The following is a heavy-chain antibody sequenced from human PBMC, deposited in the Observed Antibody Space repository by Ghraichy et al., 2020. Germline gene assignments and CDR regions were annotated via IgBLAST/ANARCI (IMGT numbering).Heavy chain of an antibody. V-gene: IGHV3-23*01. CDR3: AKLWFGELYYFDY. Sequence: GESLRLSCAASGFTFSSYAMSWVRQAPGKGLEWVSAISGSGGSTYYADSVKGRFTISRDNSKNTLYLQMNSLRAEDTAVYYCAKLWFGELYYFDYWGQGTLVTVSS. J-gene: IGHJ4*02. D-gene: IGHD3-10*01. CDR2: ISGSGGST. CDR1: GFTFSSYA.